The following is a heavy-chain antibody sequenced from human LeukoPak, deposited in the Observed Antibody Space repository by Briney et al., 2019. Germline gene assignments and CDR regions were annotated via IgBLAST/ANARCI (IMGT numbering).Heavy chain of an antibody. CDR3: ARARYCSGGSCYSNPYYFDY. D-gene: IGHD2-15*01. V-gene: IGHV1-18*01. CDR2: ISAYNGNT. CDR1: GYTFTSYA. Sequence: ASVKVSCKASGYTFTSYAMHWVRQAPGQRLEWMGWISAYNGNTNYAQKLQGRVTMTTDTSTSTAYMELRSLRSDDTAVYYCARARYCSGGSCYSNPYYFDYWGQGTLVTVSS. J-gene: IGHJ4*02.